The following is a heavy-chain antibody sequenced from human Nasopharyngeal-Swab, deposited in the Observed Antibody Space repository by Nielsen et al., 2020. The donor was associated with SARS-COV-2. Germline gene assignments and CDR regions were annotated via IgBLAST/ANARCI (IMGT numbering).Heavy chain of an antibody. CDR2: INPDGSEK. D-gene: IGHD2-15*01. CDR3: ARDWSRAADV. J-gene: IGHJ3*01. Sequence: GESLKISCAASGFTFSSLWMSWVRQVPGKGLEWVADINPDGSEKFYVDSVKGRFTISSDNAKNSMSLQMNSLRVEDTAVYYCARDWSRAADVWGQGTMVTVSS. CDR1: GFTFSSLW. V-gene: IGHV3-7*01.